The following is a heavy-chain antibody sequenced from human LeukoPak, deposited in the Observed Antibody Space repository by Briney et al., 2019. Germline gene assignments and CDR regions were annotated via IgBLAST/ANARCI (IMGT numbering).Heavy chain of an antibody. CDR2: ITGSAGST. CDR3: AKGRDVDTAMVSFLRYFDY. J-gene: IGHJ4*02. Sequence: GASLRLSCAAAGFSFSSYAMTWVRQAPGQGLEWVSAITGSAGSTKYADSVKGRFTISRDNSKNTLYLQMNSRRAEDTAVYYCAKGRDVDTAMVSFLRYFDYWGQGTLVTVSS. CDR1: GFSFSSYA. D-gene: IGHD5-18*01. V-gene: IGHV3-23*01.